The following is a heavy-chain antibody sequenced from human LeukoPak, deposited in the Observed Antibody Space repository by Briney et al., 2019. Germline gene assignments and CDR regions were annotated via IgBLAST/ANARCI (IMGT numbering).Heavy chain of an antibody. CDR2: IYYSGST. CDR3: ARGRPYCSGGSCYGFYYYGMDV. V-gene: IGHV4-59*01. Sequence: PSETLSLTCTVSGVSISSYYWSWVRQPPGKGLEWVGYIYYSGSTNYNPSLKSRVTISVDTSKNQFSLKLSSVTAADTAVYYCARGRPYCSGGSCYGFYYYGMDVWGKGTTVTVSS. J-gene: IGHJ6*04. CDR1: GVSISSYY. D-gene: IGHD2-15*01.